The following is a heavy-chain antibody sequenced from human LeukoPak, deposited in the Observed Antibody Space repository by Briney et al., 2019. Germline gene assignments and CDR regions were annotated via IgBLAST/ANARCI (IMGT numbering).Heavy chain of an antibody. CDR3: ARHDCDSSRCSVNWFDP. D-gene: IGHD2/OR15-2a*01. CDR1: GVSMSSSPYY. Sequence: SETLSLTCTVSGVSMSSSPYYWGWILQPPGKGLEWIGTIYDSGNTNYNPSLRSRLTISVDTSRNQFSLKLSSVTAADTAVYYCARHDCDSSRCSVNWFDPWGQGTLVTVSS. CDR2: IYDSGNT. J-gene: IGHJ5*02. V-gene: IGHV4-39*01.